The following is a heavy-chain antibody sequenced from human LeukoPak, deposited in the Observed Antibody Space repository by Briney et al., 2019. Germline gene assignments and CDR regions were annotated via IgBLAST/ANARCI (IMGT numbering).Heavy chain of an antibody. CDR3: ARGIDY. J-gene: IGHJ4*02. CDR1: GFTVSSYY. V-gene: IGHV3-53*01. Sequence: GGSLRLSCAASGFTVSSYYMNWVRQAPGKELEWVSVIYTGGGRYYADSVRGRFTISRDTSKNMVFLQMNSLRVEGTAVYYCARGIDYWGQGTLVAVSS. CDR2: IYTGGGR.